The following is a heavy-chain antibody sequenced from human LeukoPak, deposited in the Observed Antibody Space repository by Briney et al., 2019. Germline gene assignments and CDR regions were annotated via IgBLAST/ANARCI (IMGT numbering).Heavy chain of an antibody. CDR3: AANSADQNTLGSSYKV. J-gene: IGHJ4*02. Sequence: SETLSLTCTVSGGSISSYYWSWIRQPAGKGLEWIGRIYTSGSTNYNPSLKSRVTISADTSKNHFSLKLSSVTAADTAMYYCAANSADQNTLGSSYKVWGQGTLVTVSS. V-gene: IGHV4-4*07. D-gene: IGHD3-10*01. CDR2: IYTSGST. CDR1: GGSISSYY.